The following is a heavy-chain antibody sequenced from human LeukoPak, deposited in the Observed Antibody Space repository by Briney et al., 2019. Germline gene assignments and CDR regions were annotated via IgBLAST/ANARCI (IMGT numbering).Heavy chain of an antibody. J-gene: IGHJ5*02. CDR2: ISNSGSTI. CDR1: GFTFSSYE. V-gene: IGHV3-48*03. Sequence: GGSLRLSCAASGFTFSSYEMNWVRQAPGKGLEWVSYISNSGSTIFYADSVKGRFTISRDNAKNSLYLQMNSLRAEDTAVYYCARDLNWFDPWGQGTLVTVSS. CDR3: ARDLNWFDP.